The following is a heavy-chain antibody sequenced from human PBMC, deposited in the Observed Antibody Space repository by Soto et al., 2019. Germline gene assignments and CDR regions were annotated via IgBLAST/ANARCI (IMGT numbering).Heavy chain of an antibody. J-gene: IGHJ4*02. CDR2: ISGSGGST. D-gene: IGHD3-22*01. CDR3: AKDRFLNYYDSSGYYSAFDY. CDR1: GFTFSSYA. V-gene: IGHV3-23*01. Sequence: GGSLRLSCAASGFTFSSYAMSRVRQAPGKGLEWVSAISGSGGSTYYADSVKGRFTICRDNSKNTLYLQMNSLRAEDTAVYYCAKDRFLNYYDSSGYYSAFDYWGQGTLVTVSS.